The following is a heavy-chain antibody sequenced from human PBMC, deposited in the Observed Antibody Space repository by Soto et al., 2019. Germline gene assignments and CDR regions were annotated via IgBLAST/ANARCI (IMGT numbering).Heavy chain of an antibody. Sequence: GESLKISCAASGFTFSGSAMHWVRQASGKGLEWVGRIRSKANSYATAYAASVKGRFTISRDDSKNTAYLQMNSLKTEDTAVYYCTRERVAADAFDIWGQGTMVTVSS. J-gene: IGHJ3*02. CDR3: TRERVAADAFDI. D-gene: IGHD6-13*01. V-gene: IGHV3-73*01. CDR2: IRSKANSYAT. CDR1: GFTFSGSA.